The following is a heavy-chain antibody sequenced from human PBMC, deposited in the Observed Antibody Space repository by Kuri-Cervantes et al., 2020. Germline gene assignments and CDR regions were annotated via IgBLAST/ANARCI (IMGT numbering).Heavy chain of an antibody. CDR1: GYTFTSYG. D-gene: IGHD4-17*01. CDR3: ARASDHDYEIDY. CDR2: SSAYNGNT. V-gene: IGHV1-18*01. J-gene: IGHJ4*02. Sequence: ASVKVSCKASGYTFTSYGISWVRQAPGQGLEWMGWSSAYNGNTNYAQKLQGRVTMTTDTSTSTVYMELSSLRSEDTAVYYCARASDHDYEIDYWGQGTLVTVSS.